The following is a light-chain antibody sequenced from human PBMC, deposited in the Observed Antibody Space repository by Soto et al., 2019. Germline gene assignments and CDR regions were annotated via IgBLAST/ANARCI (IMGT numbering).Light chain of an antibody. CDR1: SSDVGGYNF. CDR3: SSYAGGNNLL. CDR2: EVS. J-gene: IGLJ2*01. Sequence: QSALTQPPSASGSPGQSVTISCTGTSSDVGGYNFVSWYQQHPGKAPKLIIYEVSKRPSGVPYRFSGSKSGNTASLTVSGLQAEDEADYYCSSYAGGNNLLFGGGTKVTVL. V-gene: IGLV2-8*01.